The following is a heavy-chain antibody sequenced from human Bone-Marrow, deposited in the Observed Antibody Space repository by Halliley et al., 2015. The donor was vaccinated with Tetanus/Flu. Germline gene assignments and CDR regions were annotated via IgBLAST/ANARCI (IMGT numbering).Heavy chain of an antibody. CDR2: SAAGGTT. D-gene: IGHD3-22*01. Sequence: SAAGGTTFYADSVKGRFIISRDNSKNTLFLQMNSLRAEDTALYYCTKGHTDISGYWLGYHYDHWGQGTRVTVSS. J-gene: IGHJ4*02. CDR3: TKGHTDISGYWLGYHYDH. V-gene: IGHV3-23*01.